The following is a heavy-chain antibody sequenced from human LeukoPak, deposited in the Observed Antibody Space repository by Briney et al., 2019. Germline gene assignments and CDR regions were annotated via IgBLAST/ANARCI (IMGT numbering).Heavy chain of an antibody. V-gene: IGHV3-48*01. CDR2: ISSSSSTI. J-gene: IGHJ6*03. D-gene: IGHD1-1*01. Sequence: PGGSLRLSCAASGFTFSSYSMNWVRQAPGKGLEWVSYISSSSSTIYYADSVKGRFTISRDNAKNSLYLQMNSLRAEDTAVYYCARRYVYYYYYYMDVWGKGTSVTVSS. CDR1: GFTFSSYS. CDR3: ARRYVYYYYYYMDV.